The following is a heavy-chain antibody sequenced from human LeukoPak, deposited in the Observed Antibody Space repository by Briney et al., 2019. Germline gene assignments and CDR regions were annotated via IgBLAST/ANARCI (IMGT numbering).Heavy chain of an antibody. CDR2: INHSGST. CDR3: ARVVVDYVWGSYRYPNSYYFDY. CDR1: GGSFSGYY. V-gene: IGHV4-34*01. J-gene: IGHJ4*02. D-gene: IGHD3-16*02. Sequence: SETLSLTCAVYGGSFSGYYWSWIRQPPGKGLEWIGEINHSGSTNYNPSLKSRVTISVDTSKNQFSLKLSSVTAADTAVYYCARVVVDYVWGSYRYPNSYYFDYWGQGTLVTVSS.